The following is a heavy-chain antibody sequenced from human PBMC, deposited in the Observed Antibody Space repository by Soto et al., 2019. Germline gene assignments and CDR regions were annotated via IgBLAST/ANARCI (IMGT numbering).Heavy chain of an antibody. J-gene: IGHJ6*02. CDR2: ISSSSSYI. Sequence: GGALRLSCAASGFTFSSYSMNWVRQAPGKGLEWVSSISSSSSYIYYADSVKGRFTISRDNAKNSLYLQMNSLRAEDTAVYYCAREPDYGDSYYYYGTDVWGQGSTVTVSS. V-gene: IGHV3-21*01. CDR1: GFTFSSYS. D-gene: IGHD4-17*01. CDR3: AREPDYGDSYYYYGTDV.